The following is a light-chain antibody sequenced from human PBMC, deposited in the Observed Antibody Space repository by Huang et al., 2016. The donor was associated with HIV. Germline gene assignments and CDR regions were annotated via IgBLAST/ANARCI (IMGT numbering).Light chain of an antibody. CDR3: QQYGISPYT. V-gene: IGKV3-20*01. Sequence: IVLTQSPGTLSLSTGGRATLSCGASQSLSSHYLAWYQQKLGQAPRLLIYGASTRTTGVPDRISGSGSGTDFTLTIGGLEPEDFAVYYCQQYGISPYTFGQGTKLEI. J-gene: IGKJ2*01. CDR2: GAS. CDR1: QSLSSHY.